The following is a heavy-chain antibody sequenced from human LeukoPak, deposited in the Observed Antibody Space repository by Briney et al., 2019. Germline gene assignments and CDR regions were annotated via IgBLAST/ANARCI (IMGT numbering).Heavy chain of an antibody. Sequence: GGSLRLSCAGSGFSFNNYAMYWVRQAPGKGLEWVSTLSSSGLSPYYADSVKGRFSISRDISKNTLYLQMNSLRAEDTAVYYCARGRDDFWSGYYSYYYYGMDVWGQGTTVTVSS. D-gene: IGHD3-3*01. CDR2: LSSSGLSP. J-gene: IGHJ6*02. CDR1: GFSFNNYA. CDR3: ARGRDDFWSGYYSYYYYGMDV. V-gene: IGHV3-23*01.